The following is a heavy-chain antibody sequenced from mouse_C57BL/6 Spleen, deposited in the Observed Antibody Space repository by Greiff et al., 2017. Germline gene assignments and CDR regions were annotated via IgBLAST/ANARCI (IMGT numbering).Heavy chain of an antibody. CDR1: GYTFTSYW. CDR2: INPRNGGT. CDR3: ARTCYSNAVFAY. V-gene: IGHV1-53*01. J-gene: IGHJ3*01. D-gene: IGHD2-5*01. Sequence: QVQLKQSGTELVKPGASVKLSCKASGYTFTSYWMNWVKQRPGQGLEWIGNINPRNGGTNYNEKFKSKATLTVAKSSSTAYMEISSLPSEDSAVYYCARTCYSNAVFAYWGQGTMLTVSA.